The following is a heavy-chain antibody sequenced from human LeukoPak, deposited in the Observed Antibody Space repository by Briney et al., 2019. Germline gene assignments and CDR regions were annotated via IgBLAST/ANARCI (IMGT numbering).Heavy chain of an antibody. J-gene: IGHJ6*02. CDR2: IYYSGST. CDR3: ARQLGYYDSSALYYYYYGMDV. D-gene: IGHD3-22*01. CDR1: GGSFSGYY. Sequence: SETLSLTCAVYGGSFSGYYWSWIRQPPGKGLEWIGSIYYSGSTYYNPSLKSRVTISVDTSKNQFSLKLSSVTAADTAVYYCARQLGYYDSSALYYYYYGMDVWGQGTTVTVSS. V-gene: IGHV4-34*01.